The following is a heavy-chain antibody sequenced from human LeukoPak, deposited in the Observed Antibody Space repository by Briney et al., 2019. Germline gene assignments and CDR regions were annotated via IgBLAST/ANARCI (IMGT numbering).Heavy chain of an antibody. J-gene: IGHJ4*02. V-gene: IGHV3-21*01. CDR2: ITSSRSYI. CDR1: GFTFSTSS. Sequence: GGSLRLSCAASGFTFSTSSLNWVRQAPGKGLEWVSSITSSRSYIYYADSVKGRFTIARDNAKNSLYLQMNSLGAEDTAVYYCAREGGFCFGDTCRFFDFWGQGTLVTVSS. D-gene: IGHD2-15*01. CDR3: AREGGFCFGDTCRFFDF.